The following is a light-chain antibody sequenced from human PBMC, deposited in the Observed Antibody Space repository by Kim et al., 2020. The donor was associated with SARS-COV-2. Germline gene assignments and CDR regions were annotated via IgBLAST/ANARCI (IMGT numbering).Light chain of an antibody. CDR3: QQYGRSGLT. CDR1: QSVSSSY. J-gene: IGKJ4*01. Sequence: EIVLTQSPGTLSLSPGERATLSCRASQSVSSSYLAWYQQKPGQAPRLLIYGASSRATGIPDRFSGSGSGTDFTLTISRLEPEDFAVYYCQQYGRSGLTFGGGTKLEI. CDR2: GAS. V-gene: IGKV3-20*01.